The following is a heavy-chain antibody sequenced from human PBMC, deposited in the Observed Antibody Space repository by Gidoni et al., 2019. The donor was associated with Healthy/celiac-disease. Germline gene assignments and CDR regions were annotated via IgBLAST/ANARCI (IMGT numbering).Heavy chain of an antibody. J-gene: IGHJ4*02. Sequence: GQLEQSGAEVKNPGASVTVSCTASGYTFTGYYMHWVRQAPGQGLEWMGWIYPNSGGTNYAQKFQGRVTMTRDTSISTAYMELSRLRSDDTAVYYCARDFCSGGSCYTELDYWGQGTLVTVSS. D-gene: IGHD2-15*01. V-gene: IGHV1-2*02. CDR2: IYPNSGGT. CDR1: GYTFTGYY. CDR3: ARDFCSGGSCYTELDY.